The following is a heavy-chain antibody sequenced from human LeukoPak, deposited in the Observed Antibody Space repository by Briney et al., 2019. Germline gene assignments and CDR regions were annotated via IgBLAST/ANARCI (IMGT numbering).Heavy chain of an antibody. J-gene: IGHJ4*02. CDR3: ARQSEGDYVWGSYRHFDY. Sequence: GESLKISCKGSGYSFTNYWIGWVRQMPGKGLEWMGIIYPGDSDTRYSPSFQGQVSISADKSITTAYLQWSSLKASDTAMYYCARQSEGDYVWGSYRHFDYWGQGTLVTVSS. CDR2: IYPGDSDT. CDR1: GYSFTNYW. D-gene: IGHD3-16*02. V-gene: IGHV5-51*01.